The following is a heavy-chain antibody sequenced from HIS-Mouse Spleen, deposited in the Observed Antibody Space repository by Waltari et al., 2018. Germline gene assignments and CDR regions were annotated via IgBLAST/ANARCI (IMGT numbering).Heavy chain of an antibody. J-gene: IGHJ3*02. Sequence: QLQLQESGPGLVKPSETLSLTCPVPGGSISSSSYYWGWLRPPPGKGLEWIGSIYYSGGTYYNPALKSRVTISVDTSKNQFSLKLSSVTAADTAVYYCARRGVVPIAVAAFDIWGQGTMVTVSS. D-gene: IGHD6-19*01. CDR1: GGSISSSSYY. CDR3: ARRGVVPIAVAAFDI. CDR2: IYYSGGT. V-gene: IGHV4-39*01.